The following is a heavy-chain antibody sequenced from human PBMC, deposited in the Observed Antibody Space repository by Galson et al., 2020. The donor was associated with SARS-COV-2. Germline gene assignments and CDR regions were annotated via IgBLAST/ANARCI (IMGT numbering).Heavy chain of an antibody. CDR1: GYTFTGYY. CDR2: INPNSGGT. Sequence: ASVKVSCKASGYTFTGYYMHWVRQAPGQGLEWMGWINPNSGGTNYAQQFQGRVTMTRDTSISTAYMELSRLRSDDTAVYYCARDGTAMVTNGFDIWGQGTMVTVSS. CDR3: ARDGTAMVTNGFDI. J-gene: IGHJ3*02. D-gene: IGHD5-18*01. V-gene: IGHV1-2*02.